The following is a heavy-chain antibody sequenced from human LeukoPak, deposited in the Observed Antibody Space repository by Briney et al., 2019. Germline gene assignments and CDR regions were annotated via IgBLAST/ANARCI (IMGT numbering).Heavy chain of an antibody. D-gene: IGHD3-3*01. CDR1: GGSISSSSYS. V-gene: IGHV4-39*01. CDR3: ATYYDFWSGYFDY. J-gene: IGHJ4*02. CDR2: IYYSGST. Sequence: PSETLSLTCTVSGGSISSSSYSWGWIRQPPGKGLEWIGSIYYSGSTYYNPSLKSRVTISVDTSKNQFSLKLSSVTAADTAVYYCATYYDFWSGYFDYWGQGTLVTVSS.